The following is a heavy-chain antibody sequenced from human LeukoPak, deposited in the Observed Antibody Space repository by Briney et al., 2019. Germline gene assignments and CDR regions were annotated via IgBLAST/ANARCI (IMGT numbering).Heavy chain of an antibody. V-gene: IGHV1-69*13. J-gene: IGHJ4*02. D-gene: IGHD3-9*01. CDR3: ARDGGYDILTGYWGFDY. Sequence: SVKVSCKASGGTFSSYAISWVRQAPGQGLEWMGGIIPIFGTANYAQKFQGRVTITADESTSTAYMELSSLRSEGTAVYYCARDGGYDILTGYWGFDYWGQGTLVTVSS. CDR2: IIPIFGTA. CDR1: GGTFSSYA.